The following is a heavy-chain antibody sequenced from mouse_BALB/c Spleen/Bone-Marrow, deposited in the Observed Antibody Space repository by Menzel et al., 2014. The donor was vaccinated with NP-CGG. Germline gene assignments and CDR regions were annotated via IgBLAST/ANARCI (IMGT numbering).Heavy chain of an antibody. Sequence: VQLKESGGGLVKPGGSLKLSCAASGFTFSDYYMFWVRQTPEKRLEWVATISDDGGNTYYRDSVKGRFTISRDNAKNKPNLQMSSLQSEDTATYHCARETGPRAMDYWGQGTSVTVSS. CDR2: ISDDGGNT. CDR1: GFTFSDYY. V-gene: IGHV5-4*02. CDR3: ARETGPRAMDY. D-gene: IGHD4-1*01. J-gene: IGHJ4*01.